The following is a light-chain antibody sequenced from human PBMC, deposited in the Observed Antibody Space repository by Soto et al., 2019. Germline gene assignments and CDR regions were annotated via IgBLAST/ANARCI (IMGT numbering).Light chain of an antibody. CDR3: CSYAGSSTWV. CDR1: SSDVGSYNL. J-gene: IGLJ3*02. Sequence: QSALTQLASVSGSPGQSITISCTGTSSDVGSYNLVSWYQQHPGKAPKLMIYEGSKRPSGVSNRFSGSKSGNTASLTISGLQAEDEGDYYCCSYAGSSTWVFGGGTKLTVL. CDR2: EGS. V-gene: IGLV2-23*01.